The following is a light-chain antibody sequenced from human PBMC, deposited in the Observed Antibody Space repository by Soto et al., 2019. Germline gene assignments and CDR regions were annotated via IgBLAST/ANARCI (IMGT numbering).Light chain of an antibody. CDR2: EVS. Sequence: QSALTQPASLSWSPGQSITISCTGTSSDVGGYNYVSWYQKHPGKAPKLMIYEVSNRPSGVSNRFSGSKSGNTASLTISGLQAEDEADYYCSSYTSSSTLVFGTGTKVTVL. CDR1: SSDVGGYNY. CDR3: SSYTSSSTLV. V-gene: IGLV2-14*01. J-gene: IGLJ1*01.